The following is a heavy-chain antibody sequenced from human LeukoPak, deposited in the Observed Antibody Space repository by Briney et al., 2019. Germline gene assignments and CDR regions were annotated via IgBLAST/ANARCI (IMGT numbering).Heavy chain of an antibody. CDR1: GFTVSSNY. CDR2: IYSGGST. CDR3: ARGALGYCSSTSCYGWNAFDI. Sequence: GGSLRLSCAASGFTVSSNYMSWVRQAPGKGLEWVSVIYSGGSTYYADSVKGRFTISRDNSKNTLYLQMNSLRAEDTAVYYCARGALGYCSSTSCYGWNAFDIWGQGTMVTVSS. V-gene: IGHV3-66*02. D-gene: IGHD2-2*01. J-gene: IGHJ3*02.